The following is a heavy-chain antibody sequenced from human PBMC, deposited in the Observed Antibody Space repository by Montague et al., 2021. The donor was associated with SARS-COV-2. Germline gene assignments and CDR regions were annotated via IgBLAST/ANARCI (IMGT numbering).Heavy chain of an antibody. Sequence: CAIPGDSVSRNNPAWNWIRQSPSRGLEWLGRTYYGSSWNTDYAVSVKSRITTSPDTSKNQFSLHLNSVTPEDTAVYYCARGWNYAFDIWSQGTMVTVSS. CDR3: ARGWNYAFDI. D-gene: IGHD1-7*01. CDR1: GDSVSRNNPA. V-gene: IGHV6-1*01. CDR2: TYYGSSWNT. J-gene: IGHJ3*02.